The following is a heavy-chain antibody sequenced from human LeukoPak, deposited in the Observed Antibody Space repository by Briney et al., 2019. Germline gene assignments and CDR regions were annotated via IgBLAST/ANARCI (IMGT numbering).Heavy chain of an antibody. D-gene: IGHD3-22*01. Sequence: GGSLRLSCAASGFTVSSNYMSWVRQAPGKGLEGVLVIYSGGSTYYADSVKGRFTISRDNSKNTLYLQMNSLRAEDTAVYYCASYDSSGYYFDYWGQGTLVTVSS. J-gene: IGHJ4*02. CDR2: IYSGGST. V-gene: IGHV3-66*01. CDR3: ASYDSSGYYFDY. CDR1: GFTVSSNY.